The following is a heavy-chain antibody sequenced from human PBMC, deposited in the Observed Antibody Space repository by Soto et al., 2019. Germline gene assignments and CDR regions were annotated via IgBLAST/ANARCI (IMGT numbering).Heavy chain of an antibody. D-gene: IGHD5-18*01. CDR3: ARDGQYSYGTFDY. CDR1: GFTFSSYA. Sequence: QVQLVESGGGVVQPGRSLRLSCAASGFTFSSYAMLWVRQAPGKGLEWVAVISYDGSNKYYADSVKGRFTISRDNSKNTLYLQMNSLRAEDTAVYYCARDGQYSYGTFDYWGQGTLVTVSS. J-gene: IGHJ4*02. CDR2: ISYDGSNK. V-gene: IGHV3-30-3*01.